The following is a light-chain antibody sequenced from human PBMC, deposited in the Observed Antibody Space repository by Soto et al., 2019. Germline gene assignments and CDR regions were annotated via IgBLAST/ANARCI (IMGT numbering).Light chain of an antibody. CDR3: QQYYSFPWT. CDR2: AAS. J-gene: IGKJ1*01. V-gene: IGKV1-39*01. CDR1: QSISNH. Sequence: DIQMTQSPSSLSASVEDRVIITCRASQSISNHLNWYQQKPGKAPELLIYAASTLQSGVPSRFSGSGSGTDFTLTISCLQSEDFATYYCQQYYSFPWTFSQGTKVDIK.